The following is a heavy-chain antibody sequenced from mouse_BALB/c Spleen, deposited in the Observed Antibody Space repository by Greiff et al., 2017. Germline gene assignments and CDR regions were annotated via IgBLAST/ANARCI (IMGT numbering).Heavy chain of an antibody. CDR3: NAWGSYGSSYGAMDY. Sequence: EVQLQQSGAELVRSGASVKLSCTASGFNIKDYYMHWVKQRPEQGLEWIGWIDPENGDTEYAPQFQGKATMTADTSSNTAYLQLSSLTSEDTAVYDCNAWGSYGSSYGAMDYWGQGTSVTVSS. CDR1: GFNIKDYY. J-gene: IGHJ4*01. CDR2: IDPENGDT. V-gene: IGHV14-4*02. D-gene: IGHD1-1*01.